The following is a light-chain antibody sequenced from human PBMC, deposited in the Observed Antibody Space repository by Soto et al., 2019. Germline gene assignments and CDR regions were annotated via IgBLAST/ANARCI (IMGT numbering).Light chain of an antibody. Sequence: TSSPATLPVSKGDRATLSCRASQSVSSNLAWYQQKPGQAPRLLIYGASTRATDIPDRFSGSGSGTDFTLTISRLEPEDFAVYYCQQYGSSITFGQGTRLEI. J-gene: IGKJ5*01. CDR1: QSVSSN. V-gene: IGKV3-20*01. CDR2: GAS. CDR3: QQYGSSIT.